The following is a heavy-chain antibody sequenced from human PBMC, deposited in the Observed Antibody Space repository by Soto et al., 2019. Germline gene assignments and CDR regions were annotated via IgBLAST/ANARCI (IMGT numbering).Heavy chain of an antibody. J-gene: IGHJ4*02. Sequence: QLQLQESGPGLVKPSETLSLTCTVSGASITSLYYYWGWIRQPPGKGLEWIGSSYHSGSTYYAPSLMSRAAMSVDTSKNQFSLKLNSVTAADTAVYYCARRGWGSSSFFDYWGQGTLVTVSS. V-gene: IGHV4-39*01. CDR1: GASITSLYYY. CDR2: SYHSGST. D-gene: IGHD3-16*01. CDR3: ARRGWGSSSFFDY.